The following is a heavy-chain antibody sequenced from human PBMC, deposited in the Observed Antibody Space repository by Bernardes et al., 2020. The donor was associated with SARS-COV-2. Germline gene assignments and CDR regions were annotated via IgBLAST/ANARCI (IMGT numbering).Heavy chain of an antibody. J-gene: IGHJ4*02. CDR3: ARGSRGYSYGLTDY. Sequence: TLSLTGTVSGGSIRSYYWSWIRQPPVKGLEWIGYIYYSGSTNYNPSLKSRVTISVDTSKNQFSLKLSSVTAADTAVYYCARGSRGYSYGLTDYWGQGTLVTVSS. V-gene: IGHV4-59*08. CDR2: IYYSGST. CDR1: GGSIRSYY. D-gene: IGHD5-18*01.